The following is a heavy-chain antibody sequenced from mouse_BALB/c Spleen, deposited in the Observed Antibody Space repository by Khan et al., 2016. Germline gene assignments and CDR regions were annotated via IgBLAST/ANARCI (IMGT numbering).Heavy chain of an antibody. CDR3: AKGEDGYHPWFAY. D-gene: IGHD2-3*01. CDR2: IWRGGST. Sequence: QVQLKQSGPSLVQPSQSLSITCTVSGFSLTSYGVHWVRQSPGKGLEWLGVIWRGGSTDYNAAFMSRLSITKDNSKSQVFFKMNSLQADDTAIYYCAKGEDGYHPWFAYWGQGTLVTVSA. V-gene: IGHV2-5-1*01. J-gene: IGHJ3*01. CDR1: GFSLTSYG.